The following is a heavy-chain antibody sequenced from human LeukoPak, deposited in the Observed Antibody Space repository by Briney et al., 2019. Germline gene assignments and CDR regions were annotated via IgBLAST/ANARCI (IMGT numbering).Heavy chain of an antibody. CDR2: IYHSGST. Sequence: SGTLSLTCAVSGGSISSSNWWSWVRQPPGKGLEWIGEIYHSGSTNYNPSLKSRVTISVDKSKNQFSLKLSSVTAADTAVYYCARDVDLKYGSGSYPLDYWGQGTLVTVSS. D-gene: IGHD3-10*01. CDR1: GGSISSSNW. CDR3: ARDVDLKYGSGSYPLDY. V-gene: IGHV4-4*02. J-gene: IGHJ4*02.